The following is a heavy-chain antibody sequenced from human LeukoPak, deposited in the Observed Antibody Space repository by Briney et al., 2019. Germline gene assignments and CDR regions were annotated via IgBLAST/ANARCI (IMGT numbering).Heavy chain of an antibody. CDR3: ARDARYYYDSSGYYPDAFDI. D-gene: IGHD3-22*01. CDR2: ISSSSSYI. J-gene: IGHJ3*02. CDR1: GFTFSSYS. V-gene: IGHV3-21*01. Sequence: GGSLRLSCAASGFTFSSYSMNWVRQAPGKGLEWASSISSSSSYIYYADSVKGRFTISRDNAKNSLYLQMNSLRAEDTAVYYCARDARYYYDSSGYYPDAFDIWGQGTMVTVSS.